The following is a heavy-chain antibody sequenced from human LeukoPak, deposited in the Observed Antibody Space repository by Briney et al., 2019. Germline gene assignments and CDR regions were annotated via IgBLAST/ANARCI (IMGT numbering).Heavy chain of an antibody. D-gene: IGHD3-9*01. V-gene: IGHV4-61*02. Sequence: PSQTLSLTCTVSGGSISSGSYYWSWVRQPAGKGLEWIGRIYTSGSTNYNPSLKSRVTISVDTSKNQFSLKLSSVTAADTAVYYCASEYYDILTGYFLDYWGQGTLVTVSS. CDR1: GGSISSGSYY. CDR2: IYTSGST. CDR3: ASEYYDILTGYFLDY. J-gene: IGHJ4*02.